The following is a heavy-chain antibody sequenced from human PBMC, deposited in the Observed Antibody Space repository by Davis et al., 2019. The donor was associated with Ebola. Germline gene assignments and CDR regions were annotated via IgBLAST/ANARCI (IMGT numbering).Heavy chain of an antibody. V-gene: IGHV4-4*02. CDR1: GGSISSSNW. CDR2: IYHSGNT. Sequence: MPSETLSLTCAVSGGSISSSNWWSWVRQPPGKGLEWIGEIYHSGNTNYNPSLKSRVTISVDKSKDQFSLKLSSVTAADTAVYYCARVVLGTVTTRYYYYGMDVWGQGTTVTVSS. D-gene: IGHD4-17*01. CDR3: ARVVLGTVTTRYYYYGMDV. J-gene: IGHJ6*02.